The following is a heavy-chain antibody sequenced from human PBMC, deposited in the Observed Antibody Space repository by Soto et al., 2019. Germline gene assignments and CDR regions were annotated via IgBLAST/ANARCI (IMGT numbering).Heavy chain of an antibody. CDR3: ARGYEDDAFDI. CDR1: GGTFSSYT. J-gene: IGHJ3*02. Sequence: GASVKVSCKASGGTFSSYTISWVRQAPGQGLEWMGRIIPILGIANYAQKFQGRVTITADKSTSTAYMELSSLRSEDTAVYYCARGYEDDAFDIWGQGTMVTVSS. V-gene: IGHV1-69*02. D-gene: IGHD5-12*01. CDR2: IIPILGIA.